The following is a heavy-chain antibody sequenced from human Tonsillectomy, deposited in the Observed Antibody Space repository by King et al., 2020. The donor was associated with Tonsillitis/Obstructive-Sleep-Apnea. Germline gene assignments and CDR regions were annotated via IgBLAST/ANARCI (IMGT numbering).Heavy chain of an antibody. Sequence: VQLVESGGGLVQPGGSLRLSCAASGFTFSSYSMTWVRQAPGKGLEWVSYISISSTNIYYADSVQGRFTISRDNAKNSLYLQMNSLRDEDTAVYYCARGDSGWYPYCDYWGQGTLVTVSS. CDR1: GFTFSSYS. V-gene: IGHV3-48*02. CDR3: ARGDSGWYPYCDY. J-gene: IGHJ4*02. CDR2: ISISSTNI. D-gene: IGHD6-19*01.